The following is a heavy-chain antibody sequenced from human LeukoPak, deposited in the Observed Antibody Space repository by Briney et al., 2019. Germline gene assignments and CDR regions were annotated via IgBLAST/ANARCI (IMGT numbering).Heavy chain of an antibody. Sequence: SETLSLTCTVSRGSISSYYWSWIRQPPGKGLEWIGYIYDSGSTNYNPSLKSRVTISVDTSKNQFSLKLSSVTAADTAVYYCARALTWYYFDYWGQGTLVTVPS. D-gene: IGHD2-21*02. J-gene: IGHJ4*02. CDR2: IYDSGST. V-gene: IGHV4-59*01. CDR1: RGSISSYY. CDR3: ARALTWYYFDY.